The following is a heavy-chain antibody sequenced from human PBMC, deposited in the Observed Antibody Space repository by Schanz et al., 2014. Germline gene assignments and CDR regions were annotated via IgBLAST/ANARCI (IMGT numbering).Heavy chain of an antibody. D-gene: IGHD5-18*01. CDR2: INPSGGST. Sequence: QVQLVQSGAEVKKPGASVKVSCKASGYTFTSDSMHWVRQAPGQGLEWMGMINPSGGSTTYAQKFQGRVTVTRDTSTGTAYMELRSLRSDDTALYYCTRGGYSYALSAFDIWGQGTMVTVSS. CDR3: TRGGYSYALSAFDI. J-gene: IGHJ3*02. CDR1: GYTFTSDS. V-gene: IGHV1-46*01.